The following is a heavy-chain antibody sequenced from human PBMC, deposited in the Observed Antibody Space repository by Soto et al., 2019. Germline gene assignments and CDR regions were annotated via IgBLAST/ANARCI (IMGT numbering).Heavy chain of an antibody. CDR1: GGTFSSYT. J-gene: IGHJ4*02. D-gene: IGHD3-9*01. Sequence: QVQLVQSGAEVKKPGSSVKVSCKASGGTFSSYTISWVRQAPGQGLEWMGRIIPIHGIANYAQKFQGRVTITADKSTSTAYMELSSLRSEDTAVYYCAYYDILTGYYWGQGTLVTVSS. CDR3: AYYDILTGYY. CDR2: IIPIHGIA. V-gene: IGHV1-69*02.